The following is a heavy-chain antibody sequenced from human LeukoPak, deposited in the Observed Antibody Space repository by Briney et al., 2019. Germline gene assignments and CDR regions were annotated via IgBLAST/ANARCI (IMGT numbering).Heavy chain of an antibody. Sequence: PSETLSLTCTVSGGSISSYYWSWIRQPAGKRLEWIGRIYTSGSTNYNPSLKSRVTMSVDTSKNQFSLKLSSVTAADTAVYYCARDDCGGDCYYNYYFDYWGQGTLVTVSS. CDR1: GGSISSYY. CDR2: IYTSGST. V-gene: IGHV4-4*07. CDR3: ARDDCGGDCYYNYYFDY. D-gene: IGHD2-21*02. J-gene: IGHJ4*02.